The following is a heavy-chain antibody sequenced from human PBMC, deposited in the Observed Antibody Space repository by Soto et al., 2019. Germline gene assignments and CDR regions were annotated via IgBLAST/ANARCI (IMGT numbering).Heavy chain of an antibody. J-gene: IGHJ5*02. V-gene: IGHV3-21*01. D-gene: IGHD3-16*01. CDR2: ISRSSSYI. Sequence: PGGSLRLSCAASGFTFSSYSMNWVLQAPGKGLEWVSSISRSSSYIYYADSVKGRFTISRDNAKNSLYLQMNSLRAEDTAVYYCARDLHDYVSFRFDAWGQGTLVTVSS. CDR1: GFTFSSYS. CDR3: ARDLHDYVSFRFDA.